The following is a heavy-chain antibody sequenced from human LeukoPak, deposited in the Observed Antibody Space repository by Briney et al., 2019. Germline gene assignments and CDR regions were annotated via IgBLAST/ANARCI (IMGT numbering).Heavy chain of an antibody. CDR3: AREPGQAGDSSSRYFTRLDY. CDR1: GYIFTTYY. V-gene: IGHV1-46*01. CDR2: INPSDDTT. J-gene: IGHJ4*02. Sequence: GASVKVSCKTSGYIFTTYYMHWVRQAPGQGLEWMGVINPSDDTTAYAQKFQGRVTMARDTSTSTVHMELSSLISEDTAVYYCAREPGQAGDSSSRYFTRLDYWGQGTLVTVSS. D-gene: IGHD6-13*01.